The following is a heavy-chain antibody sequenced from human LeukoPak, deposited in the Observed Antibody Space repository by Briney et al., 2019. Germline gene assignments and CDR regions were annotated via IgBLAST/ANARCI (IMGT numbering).Heavy chain of an antibody. J-gene: IGHJ6*03. V-gene: IGHV4-39*01. D-gene: IGHD2-15*01. CDR1: GGSISSSSYY. CDR3: ARQKAAHMDV. Sequence: PSETLSLTCTVSGGSISSSSYYWGWIRLPPGKGLEWIGSIYYSGSTYYNPSLKSRVTISVDTSKNQFSLKLSSATAADTAVYYCARQKAAHMDVWGKGTTVTVSS. CDR2: IYYSGST.